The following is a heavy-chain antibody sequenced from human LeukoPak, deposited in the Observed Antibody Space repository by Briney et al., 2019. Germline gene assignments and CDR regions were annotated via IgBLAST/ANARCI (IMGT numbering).Heavy chain of an antibody. CDR1: GPSFSGYY. V-gene: IGHV4-34*01. J-gene: IGHJ6*03. CDR2: INNSGST. CDR3: ARQRILTGYYTYYYYYMDV. D-gene: IGHD3-9*01. Sequence: SDTLSLARALYGPSFSGYYRSWIRQPPRGGREWIGEINNSGSTNYNPSLKSRVTISVDTSKNQFSLKLSSVTAADTAVYYCARQRILTGYYTYYYYYMDVWGKGTTVTISS.